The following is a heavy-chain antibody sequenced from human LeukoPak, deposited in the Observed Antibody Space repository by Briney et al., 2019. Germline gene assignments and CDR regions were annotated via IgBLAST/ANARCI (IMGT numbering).Heavy chain of an antibody. J-gene: IGHJ6*03. D-gene: IGHD6-13*01. V-gene: IGHV3-53*01. CDR3: AREGYSSSWYYYYYYYMDV. CDR1: GFTVSSNY. Sequence: GGSLRLSCAASGFTVSSNYMSWVRQAPGQGLEWVSVIYSGGSTYYADSVKGRFTISRDNSKNTLYLQMNRLRAEDTALYYCAREGYSSSWYYYYYYYMDVWGKGTTVTVSS. CDR2: IYSGGST.